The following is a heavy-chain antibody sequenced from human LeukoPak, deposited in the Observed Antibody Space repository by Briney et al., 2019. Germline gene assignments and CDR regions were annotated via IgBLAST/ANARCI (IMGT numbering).Heavy chain of an antibody. V-gene: IGHV3-23*01. J-gene: IGHJ4*02. CDR2: ISGSGGST. CDR1: GFTFSSYA. CDR3: AKVRGGLVESDYFDY. Sequence: GGSLRLSCAASGFTFSSYAMSWVRQAPGKGLEWVSAISGSGGSTYYADSVKGRFTISRDNSKNTLYLQMNSLRAEDTAVYYCAKVRGGLVESDYFDYWGQGTLVTVSS. D-gene: IGHD3-10*01.